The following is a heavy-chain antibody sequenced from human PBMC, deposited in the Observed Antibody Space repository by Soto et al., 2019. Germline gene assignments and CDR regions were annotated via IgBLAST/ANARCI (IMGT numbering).Heavy chain of an antibody. Sequence: PSETLSLTCTVSGGSISSYYWSWIRQPPGKGLEWIGYIYYSGSTNYNPSLKSRVTISVDTSKNQFSLKLSSVTAADTAVYYCARENDSSWNWFDPWGQGTLVTVSS. CDR3: ARENDSSWNWFDP. D-gene: IGHD3-22*01. J-gene: IGHJ5*02. CDR2: IYYSGST. CDR1: GGSISSYY. V-gene: IGHV4-59*01.